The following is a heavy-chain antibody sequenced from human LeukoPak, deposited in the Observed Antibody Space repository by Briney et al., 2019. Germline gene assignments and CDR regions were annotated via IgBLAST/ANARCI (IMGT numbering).Heavy chain of an antibody. CDR2: IRYDGSNK. V-gene: IGHV3-30*02. J-gene: IGHJ4*02. CDR1: GFTFSSYG. Sequence: GGSLKLSCAASGFTFSSYGMHWVRQAPGKGLEWVAFIRYDGSNKYYADSVKGRFTISRDNSKNTLYLQMNSLRAEDTAVYYCAKDPRYENPYYDSSGYYPTFPDYWGQGTLVTVSS. D-gene: IGHD3-22*01. CDR3: AKDPRYENPYYDSSGYYPTFPDY.